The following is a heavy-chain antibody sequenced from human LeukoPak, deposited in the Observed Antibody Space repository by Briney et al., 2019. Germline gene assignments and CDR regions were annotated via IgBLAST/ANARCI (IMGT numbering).Heavy chain of an antibody. Sequence: PGESLRLSCAASGFTFSTYNMNWVRQAPGKGLEWVSSITSSSSYIYYADSVKGRFTFSRDNAKSSLYLQMNSLRDEDTAVYYCARDPYSGNYGDYYYYYMDVWGKGTTVTISS. CDR1: GFTFSTYN. D-gene: IGHD1-26*01. V-gene: IGHV3-21*01. CDR2: ITSSSSYI. J-gene: IGHJ6*03. CDR3: ARDPYSGNYGDYYYYYMDV.